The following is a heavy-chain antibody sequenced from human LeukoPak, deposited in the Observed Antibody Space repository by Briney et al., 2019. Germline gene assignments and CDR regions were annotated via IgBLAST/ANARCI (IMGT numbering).Heavy chain of an antibody. CDR2: IYSGGST. CDR3: AKDLAQQWLIVFDY. Sequence: GGSLRLSCAASGFIVSSNYMSWVRQAPGKGLEWVSIIYSGGSTYYADSVKGRFTISRDNSKNTLYLQMNSLRAEDTAVYYCAKDLAQQWLIVFDYWGQGTLVTVSS. V-gene: IGHV3-53*01. CDR1: GFIVSSNY. D-gene: IGHD6-19*01. J-gene: IGHJ4*02.